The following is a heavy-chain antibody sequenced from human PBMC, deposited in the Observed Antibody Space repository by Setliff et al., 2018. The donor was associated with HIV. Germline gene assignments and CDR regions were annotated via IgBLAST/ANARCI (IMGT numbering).Heavy chain of an antibody. CDR3: ARWSSGWSYFDF. D-gene: IGHD6-19*01. V-gene: IGHV1-2*02. J-gene: IGHJ4*02. CDR2: INPNNGGT. Sequence: ASVKVSCKASGYTFTDYYMHWVRQAPGQGLEWMGWINPNNGGTSYAQKFQGRVTMTRDTSISTVYMELSRLRSDDTAVYYCARWSSGWSYFDFWGQGTLVTVSS. CDR1: GYTFTDYY.